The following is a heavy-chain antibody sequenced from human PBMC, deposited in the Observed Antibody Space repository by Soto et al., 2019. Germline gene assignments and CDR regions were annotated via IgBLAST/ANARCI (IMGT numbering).Heavy chain of an antibody. Sequence: EVQLVESGGGLVQPGGYLRLSCAASGFTFSSYSMNWVRQAPGKGLEWVSYISSSSSTIYYADSVKGRFTISRDNAKTSLYLQINSLRDEDTAVYYCARLFPPNSRSWYFYYYYGMDVWGQGTTVTVSS. CDR1: GFTFSSYS. D-gene: IGHD6-13*01. V-gene: IGHV3-48*02. CDR2: ISSSSSTI. CDR3: ARLFPPNSRSWYFYYYYGMDV. J-gene: IGHJ6*02.